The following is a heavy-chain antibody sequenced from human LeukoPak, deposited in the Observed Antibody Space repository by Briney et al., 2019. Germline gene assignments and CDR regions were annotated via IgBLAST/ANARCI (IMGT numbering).Heavy chain of an antibody. D-gene: IGHD1-1*01. Sequence: PGGSLRLSWAASGFTFSNAWMSWVRQAPGKGLEWVSGISPSGGITYYTDSVKGRFTISRDNSKHTVSLQMNSLRGEDTAVYYGAKDDAWARYKDWGQGTLVTVSS. CDR2: ISPSGGIT. CDR3: AKDDAWARYKD. J-gene: IGHJ1*01. CDR1: GFTFSNAW. V-gene: IGHV3-23*01.